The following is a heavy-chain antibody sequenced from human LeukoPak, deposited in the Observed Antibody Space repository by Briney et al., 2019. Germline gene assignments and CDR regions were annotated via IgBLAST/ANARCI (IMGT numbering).Heavy chain of an antibody. CDR2: INHSGST. J-gene: IGHJ4*02. D-gene: IGHD5-12*01. CDR1: GGSFSGYY. CDR3: ARGRLRPDY. V-gene: IGHV4-34*01. Sequence: PSETLSLTCAVYGGSFSGYYWSWIRQPPGKGLEWIGEINHSGSTNYNPSLKRRVTISVDTSKNQFSLKLSSVTAADTAVYYCARGRLRPDYWGQGTLVTVSS.